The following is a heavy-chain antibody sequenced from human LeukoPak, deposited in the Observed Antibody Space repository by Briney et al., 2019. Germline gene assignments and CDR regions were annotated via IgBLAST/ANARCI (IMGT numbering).Heavy chain of an antibody. CDR1: GGSIISYY. V-gene: IGHV4-59*01. Sequence: SETLSLTCTVSGGSIISYYWSWIRQPPGKGLEWIGYIYYSGSTNYNPSLKSRVTISVDTSKNQFSLKLSSVTAADTAVYYCARGGSYEHYYYYGMDVWGQGTTVTVSS. J-gene: IGHJ6*02. CDR2: IYYSGST. CDR3: ARGGSYEHYYYYGMDV. D-gene: IGHD1-26*01.